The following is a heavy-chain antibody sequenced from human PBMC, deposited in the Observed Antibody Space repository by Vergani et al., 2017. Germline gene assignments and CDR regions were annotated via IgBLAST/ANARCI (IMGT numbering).Heavy chain of an antibody. V-gene: IGHV4-34*01. CDR2: IDHTGRP. Sequence: QVQLQQWGGGLLKPSETLSLTCVVNGGSFTSYHWTWIRQSPGEGLEWVGGIDHTGRPDYNASLKSRLTMTVDKSRNQFSLTLNSVTATDTAIYFCARVNTETNGHLYYYYYMDVWGQGTAVTVS. D-gene: IGHD4-11*01. J-gene: IGHJ6*03. CDR1: GGSFTSYH. CDR3: ARVNTETNGHLYYYYYMDV.